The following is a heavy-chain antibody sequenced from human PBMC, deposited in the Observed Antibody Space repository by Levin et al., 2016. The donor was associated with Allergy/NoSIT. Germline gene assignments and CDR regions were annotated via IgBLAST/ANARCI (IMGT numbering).Heavy chain of an antibody. CDR2: IDPSDSYT. Sequence: GGFLRLSCTGSGDSFASYWISWVRQIPGRGLEWMGRIDPSDSYTNYSPSFQGHVTISADKSITTAYLQWSSLKASDSAMYYCARHFGPIRMVFDPWGQGTLVTVSS. CDR3: ARHFGPIRMVFDP. D-gene: IGHD3-10*01. J-gene: IGHJ5*02. CDR1: GDSFASYW. V-gene: IGHV5-10-1*01.